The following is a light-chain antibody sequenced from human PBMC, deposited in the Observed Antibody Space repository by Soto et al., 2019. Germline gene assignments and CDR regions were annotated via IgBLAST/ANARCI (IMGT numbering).Light chain of an antibody. V-gene: IGKV3-15*01. Sequence: ETVMTQSPATLSVSPGERATLSCRASQSVSTNLAWYQQKPGQAPRLLIYDASTRATGIPARFSGTGSGTEFTLTLSSLQSEHFAVYFCQQYNNWPPYTFGQGTKLEIK. J-gene: IGKJ2*01. CDR1: QSVSTN. CDR3: QQYNNWPPYT. CDR2: DAS.